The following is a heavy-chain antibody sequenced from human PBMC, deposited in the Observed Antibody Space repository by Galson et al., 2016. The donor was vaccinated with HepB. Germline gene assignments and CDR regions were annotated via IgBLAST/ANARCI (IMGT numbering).Heavy chain of an antibody. D-gene: IGHD6-13*01. CDR2: IDVDDTEK. J-gene: IGHJ4*02. CDR1: RFNFGSSC. V-gene: IGHV3-7*03. Sequence: SLRLSCAASRFNFGSSCMYWVRQAPGKGLEWVANIDVDDTEKNYLDFVRGRFTISRDNAKNTLYLQMNSLRVEDTAVYYFATYRGSSDFVNIGVYWGQGTLVTVSS. CDR3: ATYRGSSDFVNIGVY.